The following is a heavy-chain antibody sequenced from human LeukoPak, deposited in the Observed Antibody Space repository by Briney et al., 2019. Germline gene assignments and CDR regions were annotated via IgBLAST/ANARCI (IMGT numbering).Heavy chain of an antibody. Sequence: SETLSLTCAVYGGSFSGYYWSWIRQPPGKGLEWIGEINHSGSTNYNPSLKSRATISVDTSKNQFSLKLSSVTAADTAVYYCARRRVLRYFDQRGVVGYFDYWGQGTLVTVSS. V-gene: IGHV4-34*01. CDR3: ARRRVLRYFDQRGVVGYFDY. D-gene: IGHD3-9*01. CDR1: GGSFSGYY. CDR2: INHSGST. J-gene: IGHJ4*02.